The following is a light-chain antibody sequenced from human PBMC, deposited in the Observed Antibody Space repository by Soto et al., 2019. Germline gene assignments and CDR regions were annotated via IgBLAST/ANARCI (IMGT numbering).Light chain of an antibody. V-gene: IGKV3-15*01. J-gene: IGKJ4*01. CDR2: GAS. Sequence: EIVMTQSPATLSVSPGERATLSCRASQSVSSNLAWYQQKPGQAPRLLIYGASTRATGIPARFGGSGSGTEFTITISSLQSEDFAVYYCQQYNNWPPLTFGGGTKVEIK. CDR1: QSVSSN. CDR3: QQYNNWPPLT.